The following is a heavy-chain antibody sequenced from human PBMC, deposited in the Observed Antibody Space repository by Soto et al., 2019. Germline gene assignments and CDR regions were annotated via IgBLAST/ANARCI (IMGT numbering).Heavy chain of an antibody. V-gene: IGHV1-69*06. J-gene: IGHJ4*02. D-gene: IGHD7-27*01. CDR3: ARGPNWGYRFDS. CDR1: GGTFSGHA. Sequence: QVQLVQSGAEVKKPGSSVKVSCEASGGTFSGHAISWVRQAPGQGPEWMGGLIPLFGTTQHAQRFQGRLTITADKSTTTAYMVPSRLRFESTAIYYCARGPNWGYRFDSWGQGTLVTVSS. CDR2: LIPLFGTT.